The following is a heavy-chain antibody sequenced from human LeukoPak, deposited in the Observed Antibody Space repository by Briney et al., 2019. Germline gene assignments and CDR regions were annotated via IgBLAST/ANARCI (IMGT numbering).Heavy chain of an antibody. CDR2: IYYSGST. Sequence: SETLSLTCTVSGGSISSSSYYWGWIRQPPGKRLEWIGSIYYSGSTYYNPSLKSRVTISVDTSKNQFSLKLSSVTAADTAVYYCASDLLGYCSSTSCSLLQDNYWGQGTLVTVSS. CDR3: ASDLLGYCSSTSCSLLQDNY. J-gene: IGHJ4*02. D-gene: IGHD2-2*01. CDR1: GGSISSSSYY. V-gene: IGHV4-39*01.